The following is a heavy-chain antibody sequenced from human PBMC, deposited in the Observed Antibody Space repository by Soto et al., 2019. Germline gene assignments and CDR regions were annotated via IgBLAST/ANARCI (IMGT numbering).Heavy chain of an antibody. J-gene: IGHJ4*02. CDR1: GGTFSSYA. V-gene: IGHV1-69*13. D-gene: IGHD6-19*01. Sequence: SVKVSCKASGGTFSSYAISWVRQAPGQGLEWMGGIIPIFGTANYAQKFQGRVTITADESTSTAYMELSSLRSEDTAVYYCARGTGYSSGWQPYYFDYWGQGTQVTVSS. CDR3: ARGTGYSSGWQPYYFDY. CDR2: IIPIFGTA.